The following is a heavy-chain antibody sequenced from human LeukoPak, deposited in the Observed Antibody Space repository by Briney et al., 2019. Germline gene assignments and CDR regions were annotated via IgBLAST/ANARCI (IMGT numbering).Heavy chain of an antibody. D-gene: IGHD3-9*01. CDR2: IIPIFGTA. V-gene: IGHV1-69*01. CDR1: GGTFSSYA. J-gene: IGHJ4*02. Sequence: VASVKVSCKASGGTFSSYAISWVRQAPGQGLEWMGGIIPIFGTANYAQKFQGRVTITADESTSTAYMELSSLRSEDTAVYYCARGGDILTGFDYWGQGTLVTVSS. CDR3: ARGGDILTGFDY.